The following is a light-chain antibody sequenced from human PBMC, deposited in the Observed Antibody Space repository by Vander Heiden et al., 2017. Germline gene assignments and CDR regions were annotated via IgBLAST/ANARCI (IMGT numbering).Light chain of an antibody. V-gene: IGKV3-11*01. J-gene: IGKJ2*01. CDR1: QSVSSY. CDR3: QQRSNGHQRAYT. Sequence: EIVLTQSPATLSLSPGERATLSCRASQSVSSYLAWYQQKPGQAPRLLIYDASNRATGIPDRFSGSGYGTDFTLTISSLEPEEFAVYYCQQRSNGHQRAYTFGQGTKLEIK. CDR2: DAS.